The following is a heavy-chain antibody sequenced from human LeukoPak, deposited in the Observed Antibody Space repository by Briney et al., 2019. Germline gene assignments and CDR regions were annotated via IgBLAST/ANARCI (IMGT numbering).Heavy chain of an antibody. D-gene: IGHD5-24*01. CDR3: AREDGYNWFGY. J-gene: IGHJ4*02. CDR2: ISDSSSTI. CDR1: GFTFSDYY. V-gene: IGHV3-11*04. Sequence: GGSLRLSCAASGFTFSDYYMSWIRQAPGKGLEWVSYISDSSSTIYYGDSVKGRFTISRDNAKNSLYLQMNSLRAEDTAVYYCAREDGYNWFGYWGQGTLVTVSS.